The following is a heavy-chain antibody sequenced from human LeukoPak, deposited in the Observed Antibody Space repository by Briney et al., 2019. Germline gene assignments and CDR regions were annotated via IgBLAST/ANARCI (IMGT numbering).Heavy chain of an antibody. CDR2: IYYSGGT. D-gene: IGHD1-1*01. V-gene: IGHV4-28*01. Sequence: PSDTLSLTCAVSGYSISSSNWWGWIRQSPGKGLEWIGYIYYSGGTYYNPSLKSRVTMSVDTSKNQFSLELSSVTAVDTAVYYCTRKTTTETYYEDWGRGTLVTVSS. CDR3: TRKTTTETYYED. J-gene: IGHJ4*02. CDR1: GYSISSSNW.